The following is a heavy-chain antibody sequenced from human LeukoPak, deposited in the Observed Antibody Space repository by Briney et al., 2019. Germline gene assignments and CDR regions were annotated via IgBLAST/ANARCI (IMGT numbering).Heavy chain of an antibody. D-gene: IGHD3-10*01. CDR1: GFTFSSYS. CDR2: ISSSSSYI. J-gene: IGHJ2*01. CDR3: ARGAVRGEAGWYFDL. Sequence: NPGGSLRLSCAASGFTFSSYSMNWVRQAPGKGLEWVSSISSSSSYIYYADSVKGRFTISRDNAKNSLYLQMNSLRAEGTAVYYCARGAVRGEAGWYFDLWGRGTLVTVSS. V-gene: IGHV3-21*01.